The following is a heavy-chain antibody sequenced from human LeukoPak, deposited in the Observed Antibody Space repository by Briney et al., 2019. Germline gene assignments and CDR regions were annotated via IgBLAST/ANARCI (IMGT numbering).Heavy chain of an antibody. J-gene: IGHJ4*02. Sequence: SVKVSCKASGGTFSSYAISWVRQAPGQGLEWMGGIIPIFGTANYAQKFQGRVTITADESTSAAYMELSSLRSEDTAVYYCARVGTYGGYGYWGQGTLVAVSS. D-gene: IGHD5-12*01. V-gene: IGHV1-69*01. CDR1: GGTFSSYA. CDR2: IIPIFGTA. CDR3: ARVGTYGGYGY.